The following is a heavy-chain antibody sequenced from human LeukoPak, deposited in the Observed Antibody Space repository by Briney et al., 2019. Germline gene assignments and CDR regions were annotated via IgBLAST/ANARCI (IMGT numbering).Heavy chain of an antibody. J-gene: IGHJ4*02. CDR3: ARFSDSSFDY. V-gene: IGHV3-30-3*01. CDR2: ISYDGSNK. Sequence: GRSLRLSCAASGFTFSSYAMHWVRQAPGKGLEWVAVISYDGSNKYYADSVKGRFTISRDNSKNTLYLQMNSLRAEDTAVYYCARFSDSSFDYWGQGTLVTVSS. D-gene: IGHD6-13*01. CDR1: GFTFSSYA.